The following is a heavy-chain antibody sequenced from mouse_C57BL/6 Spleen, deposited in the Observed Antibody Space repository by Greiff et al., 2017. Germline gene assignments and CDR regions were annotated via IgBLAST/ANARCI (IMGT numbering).Heavy chain of an antibody. Sequence: EVQLQQSGPELVKPGASVKISCKASGYTFTDYYMHWVKQSHGKSLEWIGDINPNNGGTSYNQKFKGKATLTVDKSSSTAYMELRSLTSEDSAVYYCARSTGDYWGQGTTLTVSS. J-gene: IGHJ2*01. V-gene: IGHV1-26*01. CDR3: ARSTGDY. D-gene: IGHD4-1*01. CDR2: INPNNGGT. CDR1: GYTFTDYY.